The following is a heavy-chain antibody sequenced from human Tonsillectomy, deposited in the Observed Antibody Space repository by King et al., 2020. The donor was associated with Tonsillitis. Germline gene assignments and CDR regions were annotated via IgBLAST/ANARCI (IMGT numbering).Heavy chain of an antibody. D-gene: IGHD3-22*01. CDR1: GYTFTGYY. CDR3: VRVGRRISMIVVPSRGAFDI. V-gene: IGHV1-2*02. J-gene: IGHJ3*02. CDR2: INPNSGGT. Sequence: VQLVESGAEVKKPGASVKVSCKASGYTFTGYYMHWVRQAPGQGLEWMGWINPNSGGTNYAQKFQGRVTMTRDTSISTAYMGLSRLRSDDTAVYYCVRVGRRISMIVVPSRGAFDIWGQGTMVTVSS.